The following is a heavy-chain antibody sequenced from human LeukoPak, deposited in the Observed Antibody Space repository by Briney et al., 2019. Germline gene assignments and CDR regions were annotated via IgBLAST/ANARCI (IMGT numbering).Heavy chain of an antibody. CDR2: IKKDGIEK. CDR1: GFTLSSDW. D-gene: IGHD2-2*01. Sequence: GGSLRLSCVVSGFTLSSDWVSWVRQAPGKGLEWVANIKKDGIEKYYVESVKGRFTISRDNAKNSLYLQMNSLRAEDTAVYHCARGRYSSRSGGYYFDIWGQGTLVTVSS. J-gene: IGHJ4*02. CDR3: ARGRYSSRSGGYYFDI. V-gene: IGHV3-7*01.